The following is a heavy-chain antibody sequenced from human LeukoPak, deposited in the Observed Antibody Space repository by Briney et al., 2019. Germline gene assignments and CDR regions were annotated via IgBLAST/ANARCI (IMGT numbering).Heavy chain of an antibody. CDR1: GITLSNYA. J-gene: IGHJ4*02. V-gene: IGHV3-23*01. CDR3: AKRGVVIRVILVGFHKEAYYFDS. D-gene: IGHD3-22*01. CDR2: ISGSGGGT. Sequence: GGSLRPSCAVSGITLSNYAMSWVRQAPGKGLEWVAGISGSGGGTHYADSVKGRFTISRDNPKNTLYLQMNNLRAGDTAVYFWAKRGVVIRVILVGFHKEAYYFDSWGQGALVTVSS.